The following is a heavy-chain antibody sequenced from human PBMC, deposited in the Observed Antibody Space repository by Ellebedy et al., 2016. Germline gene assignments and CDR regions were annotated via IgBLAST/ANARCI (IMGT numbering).Heavy chain of an antibody. Sequence: GGSLSLSXTVSRFIVNNNYMTWVRHAPGKGLEWVSLTSNDDNTYYADSVKGRFTISRDNAKNTLYLQMNSLRVEDTAVYYCAGPSRTILDHCTATSCYRDAIDVWGQGTVVTVSS. D-gene: IGHD2-2*01. CDR3: AGPSRTILDHCTATSCYRDAIDV. J-gene: IGHJ3*01. V-gene: IGHV3-66*01. CDR2: TSNDDNT. CDR1: RFIVNNNY.